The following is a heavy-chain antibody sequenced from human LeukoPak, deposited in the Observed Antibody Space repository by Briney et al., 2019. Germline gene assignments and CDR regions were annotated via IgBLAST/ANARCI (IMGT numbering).Heavy chain of an antibody. V-gene: IGHV1-2*02. Sequence: VASVKVSCKASGYTFTGYYMHWVRQAPGQGLEWMGWINPNSGGTNYAQKFQGRVTITTDESTSTAYMELSSLRSEDTAVYYCASSRVVMRTTGALYYFDYWGQGTLVTVSS. D-gene: IGHD3-3*01. CDR3: ASSRVVMRTTGALYYFDY. J-gene: IGHJ4*02. CDR1: GYTFTGYY. CDR2: INPNSGGT.